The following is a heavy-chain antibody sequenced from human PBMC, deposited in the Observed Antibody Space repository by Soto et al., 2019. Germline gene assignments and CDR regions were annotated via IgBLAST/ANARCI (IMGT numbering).Heavy chain of an antibody. CDR3: AHSRNLITEDAQVGDFDY. CDR1: GFSLNTDGEG. CDR2: IYWDDDE. Sequence: QITLKESGPTQVKPTQTLTLTCSFSGFSLNTDGEGEGWVRQPPGEALAWLALIYWDDDERYSPSLKTRLTITKDPSKNQVVLIMTNMDPVDTATYYCAHSRNLITEDAQVGDFDYWGQGTLVTVSS. D-gene: IGHD3-10*01. J-gene: IGHJ4*02. V-gene: IGHV2-5*02.